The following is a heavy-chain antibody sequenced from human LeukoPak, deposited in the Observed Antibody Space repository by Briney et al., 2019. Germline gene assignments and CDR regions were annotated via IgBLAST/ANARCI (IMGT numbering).Heavy chain of an antibody. CDR2: IIPILGIA. V-gene: IGHV1-69*02. CDR1: GGTFSSYT. CDR3: ASGVRGVNGATVWFDP. Sequence: SVKVSCKASGGTFSSYTISWVRQAPGQGLEWMGRIIPILGIANYAQKFQGRVTITADKSTSTAYMELSSLRSEDTAVYYCASGVRGVNGATVWFDPWGQGTLVTVSS. D-gene: IGHD2-8*01. J-gene: IGHJ5*02.